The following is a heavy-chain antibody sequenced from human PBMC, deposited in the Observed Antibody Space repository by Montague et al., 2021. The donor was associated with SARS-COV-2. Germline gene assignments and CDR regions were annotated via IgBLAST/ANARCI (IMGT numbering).Heavy chain of an antibody. J-gene: IGHJ6*03. CDR2: IYYSGST. CDR3: ARVGIVVVPAAIVTLSYYYYMDV. Sequence: SLSLTCTVSGGSISSGGYYWSWIRQHPGKGLEWIGYIYYSGSTYYNPSLKSRVTISVDTSKNQFSLELSSVTAADTAVYYCARVGIVVVPAAIVTLSYYYYMDVWGKGTTVTVSS. D-gene: IGHD2-2*02. V-gene: IGHV4-31*03. CDR1: GGSISSGGYY.